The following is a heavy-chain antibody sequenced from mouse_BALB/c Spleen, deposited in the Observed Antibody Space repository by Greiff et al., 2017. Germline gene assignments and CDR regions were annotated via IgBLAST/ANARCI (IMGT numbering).Heavy chain of an antibody. CDR3: ARSELGPYYYAMDY. CDR1: GYTFTSYY. Sequence: VQLQESGPELVKPGASVRISCKASGYTFTSYYIHWVKQRPGQGLEWIGWIYPGNVNTKYNEKFKGKATLTADKSSSTAYMQLSSLTSEDSAVYFCARSELGPYYYAMDYWGQGTSVTVSS. CDR2: IYPGNVNT. D-gene: IGHD4-1*01. V-gene: IGHV1S56*01. J-gene: IGHJ4*01.